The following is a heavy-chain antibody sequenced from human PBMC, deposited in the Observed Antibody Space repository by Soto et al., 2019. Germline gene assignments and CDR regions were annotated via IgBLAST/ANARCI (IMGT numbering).Heavy chain of an antibody. CDR2: IIPIFGTA. CDR3: ARGPHRGYIYGTTRFSGGFDY. D-gene: IGHD5-18*01. J-gene: IGHJ4*02. V-gene: IGHV1-69*06. CDR1: GGTFSSYA. Sequence: QVQLVQSGAEVKKPGSSVKVSCKASGGTFSSYAISWVRQAPGQGLEWMGGIIPIFGTANYAQKFQGRVTITADKSTSTAYMELSSLRSEDTAVYYCARGPHRGYIYGTTRFSGGFDYWGQGTLVTVSS.